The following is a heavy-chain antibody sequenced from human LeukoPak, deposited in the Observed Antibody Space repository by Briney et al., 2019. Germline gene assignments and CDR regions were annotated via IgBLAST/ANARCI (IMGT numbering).Heavy chain of an antibody. CDR2: INHSGST. CDR3: ARVTTGSTTLDS. J-gene: IGHJ5*01. V-gene: IGHV4-34*01. Sequence: SETLSLTCAVYGGSFSGYYWSWIRQPPGKGLEWIGEINHSGSTNYNPSLKSRVTISVDTSKNQFSLKLSSVTAADTAVFYCARVTTGSTTLDSWGQGILVTVSS. D-gene: IGHD1-1*01. CDR1: GGSFSGYY.